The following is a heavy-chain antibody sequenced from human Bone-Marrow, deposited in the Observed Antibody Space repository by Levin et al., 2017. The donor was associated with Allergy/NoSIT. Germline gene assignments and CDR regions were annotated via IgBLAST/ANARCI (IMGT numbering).Heavy chain of an antibody. V-gene: IGHV4-39*02. D-gene: IGHD6-13*01. CDR2: IYYNGRT. CDR1: HDSISGSSFY. Sequence: KPGGSLRLSCNVSHDSISGSSFYWGWIRQPPGKGLNWIGSIYYNGRTFYNPSLNTRVTISVDTSKNHFSLELTSLTAADTAVYYCVKHDLRSSTWWPIRDPVDSWGQGTLVTVSS. CDR3: VKHDLRSSTWWPIRDPVDS. J-gene: IGHJ4*02.